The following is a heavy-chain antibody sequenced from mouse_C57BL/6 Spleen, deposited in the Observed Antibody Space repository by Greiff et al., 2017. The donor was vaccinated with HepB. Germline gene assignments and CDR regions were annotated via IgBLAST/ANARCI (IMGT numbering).Heavy chain of an antibody. V-gene: IGHV1-54*01. CDR1: GYAFTNYL. Sequence: QVQLQQSGAELVRPGTSVKVSCKASGYAFTNYLIEWVKQRPGQGLEWIGVINPGSGGTNYNEKFKGKATLTADKSSSTAYMQLSSLTSEDSAVYFCARGGYYSNYYAMDHWGQGTSVTVSS. CDR2: INPGSGGT. CDR3: ARGGYYSNYYAMDH. J-gene: IGHJ4*01. D-gene: IGHD2-5*01.